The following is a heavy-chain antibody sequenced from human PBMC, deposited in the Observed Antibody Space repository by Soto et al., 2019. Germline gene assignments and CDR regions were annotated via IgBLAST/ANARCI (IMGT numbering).Heavy chain of an antibody. CDR1: GGSISSSNW. Sequence: SETLSLTCAVSGGSISSSNWWSWVRQPPGKGLGWIGEIYHSGSTNYNPSLKSRVTISVDTSKNQFSLKLSSVTAADTAVYYCAREIAVARGAFDIWGQGTMVTVSS. D-gene: IGHD6-19*01. V-gene: IGHV4-4*02. J-gene: IGHJ3*02. CDR3: AREIAVARGAFDI. CDR2: IYHSGST.